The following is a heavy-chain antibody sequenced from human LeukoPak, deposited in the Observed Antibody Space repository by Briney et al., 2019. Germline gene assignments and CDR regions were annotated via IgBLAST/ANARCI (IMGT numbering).Heavy chain of an antibody. J-gene: IGHJ5*02. CDR2: IYYSGST. V-gene: IGHV4-59*01. Sequence: SETLSLTCTVSGGSISSYYWSWIRQPPGKGLEWIGYIYYSGSTSYNPSLKSRVTISVDTSKNQFSLKLSSVTAADTAVYYCARDGPYSSGGYWFDPWGQGTLVTVSS. CDR3: ARDGPYSSGGYWFDP. D-gene: IGHD6-19*01. CDR1: GGSISSYY.